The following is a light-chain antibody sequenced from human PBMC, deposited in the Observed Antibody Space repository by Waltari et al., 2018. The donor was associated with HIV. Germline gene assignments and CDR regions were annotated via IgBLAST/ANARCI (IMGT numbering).Light chain of an antibody. CDR2: QDN. V-gene: IGLV3-1*01. CDR1: ELGDKY. J-gene: IGLJ3*02. Sequence: SYEVTQPPSVAVSPGQTASITCSGYELGDKYTCWYQQKPGQSPLLVIYQDNKRPSGIPERFSGSSSGHTATLTISGTLPLDEADYYCQAWGHSTSGVFGRGTKLTVL. CDR3: QAWGHSTSGV.